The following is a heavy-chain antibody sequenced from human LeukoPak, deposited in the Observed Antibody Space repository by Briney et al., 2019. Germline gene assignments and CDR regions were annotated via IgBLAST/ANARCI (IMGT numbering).Heavy chain of an antibody. CDR3: ARNSYSGSYFGY. D-gene: IGHD1-26*01. J-gene: IGHJ4*02. CDR2: IYSRGIT. V-gene: IGHV4-61*09. Sequence: SQTLSLTCTVSGGSVSSNRYYWTWIRQPAGKGLEWIGHIYSRGITHYNPSLKSRVTISVDTSKNQFSLKLSSVTAADTAVYYCARNSYSGSYFGYWGQGTLVTVSS. CDR1: GGSVSSNRYY.